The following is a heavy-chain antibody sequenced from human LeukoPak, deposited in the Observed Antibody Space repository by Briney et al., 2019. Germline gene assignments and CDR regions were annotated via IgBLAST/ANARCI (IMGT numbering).Heavy chain of an antibody. CDR1: GFTFSSYS. Sequence: GGSLRLSCAASGFTFSSYSMNWVRQAPGKGLEWVSSISSSSSYIYYADSVKGRFTISRDNAKNSLYLQMNSLRAEDTAVYYCAKGVRQHLVGEMDYWGQGTLVTVSS. D-gene: IGHD6-13*01. V-gene: IGHV3-21*04. J-gene: IGHJ4*02. CDR2: ISSSSSYI. CDR3: AKGVRQHLVGEMDY.